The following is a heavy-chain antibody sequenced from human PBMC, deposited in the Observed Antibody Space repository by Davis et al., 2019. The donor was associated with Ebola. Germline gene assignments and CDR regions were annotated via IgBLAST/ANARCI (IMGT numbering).Heavy chain of an antibody. D-gene: IGHD3-3*01. V-gene: IGHV4-61*03. CDR3: ARSPITISGVLVPLYWFFDL. J-gene: IGHJ2*01. Sequence: MPSETLSLTCTVSGYSISSGYYWHWIRQPPGKGLEWIGYIYNSGSTTYNPSLKSRVTISQDTSKNHFSLKLSSVTAADTAIYFCARSPITISGVLVPLYWFFDLWGRGTLVTVSS. CDR2: IYNSGST. CDR1: GYSISSGYY.